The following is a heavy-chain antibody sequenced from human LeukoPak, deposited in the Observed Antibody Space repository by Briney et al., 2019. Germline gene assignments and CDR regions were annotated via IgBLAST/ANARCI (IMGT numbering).Heavy chain of an antibody. D-gene: IGHD3-22*01. Sequence: ASVKVSCKASGYTFTGYYMHWVRQAPGQGLEWMGWINPNSGGTNYAQKFQGRVTMTRDTSISTGYMELSRLRSDDTAVFYCATNTDSSGYSMGRWGQGTLVTVSS. CDR3: ATNTDSSGYSMGR. CDR1: GYTFTGYY. V-gene: IGHV1-2*02. CDR2: INPNSGGT. J-gene: IGHJ4*02.